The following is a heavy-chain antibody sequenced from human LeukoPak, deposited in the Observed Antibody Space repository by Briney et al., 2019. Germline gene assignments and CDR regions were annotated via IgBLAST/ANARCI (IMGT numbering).Heavy chain of an antibody. CDR3: ARGGAARLHFQN. CDR2: IYYSGST. CDR1: GGSISSYY. Sequence: SETLSLTCTVSGGSISSYYWSWIRQPPGKGLEWIGYIYYSGSTNYNPSLKSRVTISVDTSKNQFSLKLNSVTAADTAVYYCARGGAARLHFQNWGQGTLVTVSS. D-gene: IGHD6-6*01. V-gene: IGHV4-59*01. J-gene: IGHJ1*01.